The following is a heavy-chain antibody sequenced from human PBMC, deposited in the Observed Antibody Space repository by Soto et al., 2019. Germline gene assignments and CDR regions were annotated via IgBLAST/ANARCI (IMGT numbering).Heavy chain of an antibody. CDR2: ISAYNGNT. CDR1: GYTFTSYG. D-gene: IGHD2-15*01. V-gene: IGHV1-18*01. CDR3: ARDGGGYAMCGSCYIGNGMAV. J-gene: IGHJ6*02. Sequence: EASVKVSCKASGYTFTSYGISWVRQAPGQGLEWMGWISAYNGNTNYAQKLQGRVTMTTDTSTSTAYMELRSLRSDDTAVYYCARDGGGYAMCGSCYIGNGMAVWGQGTTVTVSS.